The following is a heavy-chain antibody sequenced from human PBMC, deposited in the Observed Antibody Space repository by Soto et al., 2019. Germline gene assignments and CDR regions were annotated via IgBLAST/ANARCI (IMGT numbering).Heavy chain of an antibody. CDR2: IYYSGST. Sequence: LSLTCTVSGGSISSGGYYWSWIRQHPGKGLEWIGYIYYSGSTYYNPSLKSRVTISVDTSKNQFSLKLSSVTAADTAVYYCARDSLLKWYFDVWGRGSLVTVSS. J-gene: IGHJ2*01. D-gene: IGHD2-15*01. CDR1: GGSISSGGYY. V-gene: IGHV4-31*03. CDR3: ARDSLLKWYFDV.